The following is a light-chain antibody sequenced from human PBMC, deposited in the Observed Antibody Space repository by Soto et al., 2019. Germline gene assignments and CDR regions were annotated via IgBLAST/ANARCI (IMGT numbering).Light chain of an antibody. CDR1: RSPETSVENPS. CDR3: MQGTHWPPT. CDR2: KAS. J-gene: IGKJ1*01. V-gene: IGKV2-30*01. Sequence: DVVMTQSQSSFPVTLGHPPPISSRPSRSPETSVENPSLNWFQKRPGQSPRRLIYKASNRDSGVPDRFSGSGSGTDFTLQINRVEAEDVGVYYCMQGTHWPPTFGRGTRVEI.